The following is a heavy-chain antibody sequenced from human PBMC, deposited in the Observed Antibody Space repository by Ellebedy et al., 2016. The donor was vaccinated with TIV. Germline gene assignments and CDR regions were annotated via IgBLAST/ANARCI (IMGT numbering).Heavy chain of an antibody. CDR3: ARDPQIRYSDWRLEDYYSYYGMDI. V-gene: IGHV3-23*01. J-gene: IGHJ6*02. Sequence: GESLKISCAASGFTFSRYVMTWVRPAPGKGLEWVSSISGTGLSTYYADSVKGRFTISRDNSKDRLHLQMNSLRAEDTAVYYCARDPQIRYSDWRLEDYYSYYGMDIWGQGTSVTVSS. CDR1: GFTFSRYV. D-gene: IGHD3-9*01. CDR2: ISGTGLST.